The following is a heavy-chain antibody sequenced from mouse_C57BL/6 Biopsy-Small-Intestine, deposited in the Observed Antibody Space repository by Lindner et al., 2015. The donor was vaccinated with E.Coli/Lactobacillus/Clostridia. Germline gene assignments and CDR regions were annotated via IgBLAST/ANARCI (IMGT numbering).Heavy chain of an antibody. CDR2: ILPGSGST. CDR1: GYTFTGYW. Sequence: VQLQESGAELMKPGASVKLSCKATGYTFTGYWIEWVKQRPGHGLEWIGEILPGSGSTNYNEKFKGKATFTADTSSTAYMQLSSLTTEDSAIYYCASFRWFAYWGQGTLVTVSA. V-gene: IGHV1-9*01. CDR3: ASFRWFAY. J-gene: IGHJ3*01.